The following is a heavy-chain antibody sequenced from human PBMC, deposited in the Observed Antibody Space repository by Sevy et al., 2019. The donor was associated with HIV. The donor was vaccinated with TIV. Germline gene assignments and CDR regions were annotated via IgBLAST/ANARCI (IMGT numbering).Heavy chain of an antibody. CDR2: ISSRSSYK. CDR3: ARDYGGIRHFQY. CDR1: GFTFSSYS. V-gene: IGHV3-21*01. Sequence: GGSLRLSCAASGFTFSSYSMNWVRQAPGKGLEWVSSISSRSSYKYYADSVKGRFTISRDNAKNSLYLQMNSLRAEDTAVYYCARDYGGIRHFQYWGQGTLVTVSS. D-gene: IGHD4-17*01. J-gene: IGHJ1*01.